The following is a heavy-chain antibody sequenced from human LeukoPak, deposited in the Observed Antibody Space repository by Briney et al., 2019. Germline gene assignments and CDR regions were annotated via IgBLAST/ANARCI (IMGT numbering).Heavy chain of an antibody. CDR2: IYPGNSDT. CDR1: GYSFTNYW. CDR3: ARWGTVTRFVVDY. V-gene: IGHV5-51*01. Sequence: GESLKISCKASGYSFTNYWIGWVRQMPGKDLEWMGIIYPGNSDTRYSPSFQGQVTISADKSISTAYLQWSSLKASDTAMYYCARWGTVTRFVVDYWGQGTLVTASS. D-gene: IGHD4-17*01. J-gene: IGHJ4*02.